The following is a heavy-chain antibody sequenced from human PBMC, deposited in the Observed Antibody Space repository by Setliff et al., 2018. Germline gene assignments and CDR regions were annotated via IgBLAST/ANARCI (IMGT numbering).Heavy chain of an antibody. J-gene: IGHJ4*02. Sequence: PGGSLRLSCAASGFTFSIYSMNWLRQAPGKGLEWVSYISSGSISTTHYADSVRGRFTISRDNARNSLYLEMNSLRADDTAVYYCARSGSYRVDYWGQGTLVTVSS. D-gene: IGHD1-26*01. CDR1: GFTFSIYS. V-gene: IGHV3-48*01. CDR2: ISSGSISTT. CDR3: ARSGSYRVDY.